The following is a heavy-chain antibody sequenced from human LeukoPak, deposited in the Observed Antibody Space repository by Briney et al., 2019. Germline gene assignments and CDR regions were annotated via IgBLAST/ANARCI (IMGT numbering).Heavy chain of an antibody. D-gene: IGHD3-22*01. CDR3: AKVKGYYYDSSGYFSPSDY. CDR1: GFTFSNYW. J-gene: IGHJ4*02. Sequence: GGSLRLSCEASGFTFSNYWMNWVRQAPGKGLEWVSAISGSGGSTYYADSVKGRFTISRDNSKNTLYLQMNSLRAEDTAVYYCAKVKGYYYDSSGYFSPSDYWGQGTLVTVSS. CDR2: ISGSGGST. V-gene: IGHV3-23*01.